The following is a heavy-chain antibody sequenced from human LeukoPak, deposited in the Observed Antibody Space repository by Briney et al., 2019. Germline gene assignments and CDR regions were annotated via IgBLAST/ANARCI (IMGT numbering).Heavy chain of an antibody. J-gene: IGHJ4*02. CDR3: ARGGSGSSYLVHI. CDR1: GFTFSSYW. Sequence: GGSLRLSCAASGFTFSSYWMHWVRQAPGKGLVWVSLISTDGSSTRYADSVKGRFTISRDNAKNTLYVQMNSLRAEDTAVYYCARGGSGSSYLVHIWGQGTLDTVSS. CDR2: ISTDGSST. D-gene: IGHD1-26*01. V-gene: IGHV3-74*01.